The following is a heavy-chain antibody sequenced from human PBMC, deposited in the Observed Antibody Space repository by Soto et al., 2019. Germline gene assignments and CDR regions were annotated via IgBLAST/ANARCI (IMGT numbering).Heavy chain of an antibody. CDR3: ARVTSTAWYWVDY. Sequence: QVQLQESGPGLVKPSETLSLTCTVSGGSISSYYWSWIRQPPGKGLEWIGYIYYSGSTNYNPSLKSRVTISVDTSKNQFSLKLSSVTAAGTAVYYCARVTSTAWYWVDYWGQGTLVTVSS. J-gene: IGHJ4*02. CDR2: IYYSGST. CDR1: GGSISSYY. D-gene: IGHD2-8*02. V-gene: IGHV4-59*01.